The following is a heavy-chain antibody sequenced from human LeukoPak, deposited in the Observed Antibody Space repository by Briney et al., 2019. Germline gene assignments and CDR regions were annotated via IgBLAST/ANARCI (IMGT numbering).Heavy chain of an antibody. D-gene: IGHD6-19*01. CDR2: VKQDGSDK. V-gene: IGHV3-7*05. CDR3: ARVSEWLVDGYYFDY. CDR1: GFTFSIYW. Sequence: GGSLRLSCAASGFTFSIYWMTWVRQAPGKGLEWVANVKQDGSDKYYVDSVKGRFTISRDNGKNSLYLQMNSLKAEDTAVYYCARVSEWLVDGYYFDYWGQGTLVTVSS. J-gene: IGHJ4*02.